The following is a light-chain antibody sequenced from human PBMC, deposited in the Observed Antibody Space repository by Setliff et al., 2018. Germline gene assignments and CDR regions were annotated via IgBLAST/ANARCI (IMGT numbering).Light chain of an antibody. Sequence: QSVLTQPASVSESPGQSITISCTGTSSDVGYYNFVSWYQQHPGKAPKLMIYDVTKRPSGVPDRFPGSKSGNTASLTVSGLQAEDEADYYCSSYAGSNNFVFGTGTKVTVL. J-gene: IGLJ1*01. CDR3: SSYAGSNNFV. V-gene: IGLV2-8*01. CDR2: DVT. CDR1: SSDVGYYNF.